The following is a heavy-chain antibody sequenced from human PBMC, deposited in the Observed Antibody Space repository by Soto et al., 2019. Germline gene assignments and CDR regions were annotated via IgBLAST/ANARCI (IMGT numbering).Heavy chain of an antibody. J-gene: IGHJ6*02. V-gene: IGHV1-69*06. CDR3: ASSNRPCTNGVCYTYYYYGMDV. Sequence: GASVKVSCKASGGTFSSYAISWVRQAPGQGLEWMGGIIPIFGTANYAQKFQGRVTITADKSTSTAYMELSSLRSEDTAVYYCASSNRPCTNGVCYTYYYYGMDVWGQGTTVTVSS. CDR2: IIPIFGTA. CDR1: GGTFSSYA. D-gene: IGHD2-8*01.